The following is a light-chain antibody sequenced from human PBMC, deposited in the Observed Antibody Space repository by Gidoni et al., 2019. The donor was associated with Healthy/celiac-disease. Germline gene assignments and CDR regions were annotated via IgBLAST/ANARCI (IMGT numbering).Light chain of an antibody. Sequence: DIVMTQSPDSLAVSLGERATINCKSSQSVLYRSNNKNYLAWYQQKQGQPPKLLIYWASTRESGVPDRFSGSGSGTDFTRTISSLQAEYVAVYYCQQYYSTPRTFGGGTKVEIK. CDR2: WAS. V-gene: IGKV4-1*01. J-gene: IGKJ4*01. CDR3: QQYYSTPRT. CDR1: QSVLYRSNNKNY.